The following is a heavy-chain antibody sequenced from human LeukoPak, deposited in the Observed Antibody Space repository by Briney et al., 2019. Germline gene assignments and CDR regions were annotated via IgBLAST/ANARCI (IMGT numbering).Heavy chain of an antibody. CDR2: IYTSGSI. Sequence: SETLSLTCTVSGGSISSYYWSWIRQPAGKGLEWFGRIYTSGSIKYNPSLKSRVTMSVDTSKNQFSLKVSSVTAADTAVYYCAREGNYYFDYWGQGTLVTVSS. J-gene: IGHJ4*02. CDR1: GGSISSYY. V-gene: IGHV4-4*07. CDR3: AREGNYYFDY. D-gene: IGHD3-10*01.